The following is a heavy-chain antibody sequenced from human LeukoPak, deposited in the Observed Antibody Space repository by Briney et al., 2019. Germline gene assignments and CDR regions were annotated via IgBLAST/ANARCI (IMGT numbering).Heavy chain of an antibody. CDR1: GGSIGSYY. J-gene: IGHJ3*02. V-gene: IGHV4-59*08. Sequence: SETLSLTCTVSGGSIGSYYWSWIRQPPGKGLEWIGYIYYSGSTNYNPSLKSRVTISVDTSKNQFSLKLSSVTAADTAVYYCARHGGYSYGFRPIPPAFDIWGQGTMVTVSS. CDR2: IYYSGST. D-gene: IGHD5-18*01. CDR3: ARHGGYSYGFRPIPPAFDI.